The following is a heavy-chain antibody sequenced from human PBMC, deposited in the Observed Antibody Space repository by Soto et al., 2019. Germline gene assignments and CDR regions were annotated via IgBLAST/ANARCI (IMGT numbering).Heavy chain of an antibody. CDR2: ISGSGGST. D-gene: IGHD4-17*01. Sequence: EVQLLESGGGLVQPGGSLRLSCAASGFTFSSYAMSWVRQAPGKGLEWVSAISGSGGSTYYADSVKGRFTISRDNSKNTLYLQMNRLRAEDTAVYYCAKDGTEYGDYEGYFDYWGQGTLVTVSS. V-gene: IGHV3-23*01. J-gene: IGHJ4*02. CDR3: AKDGTEYGDYEGYFDY. CDR1: GFTFSSYA.